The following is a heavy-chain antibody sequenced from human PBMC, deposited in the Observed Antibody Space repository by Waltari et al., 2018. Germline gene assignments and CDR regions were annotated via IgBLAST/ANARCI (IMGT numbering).Heavy chain of an antibody. CDR2: ISYGLLT. CDR3: ARLRVHLSYPYWFDP. V-gene: IGHV4-59*08. J-gene: IGHJ5*02. D-gene: IGHD3-16*02. Sequence: QVHLLESGPGLVTTSETLSLTCPVSGDSLRAYPGSGIRQSPGKGREGVGYISYGLLTKYNPSLKSRVTISVDRSRNQFSLTLAAVTAADTAVYYCARLRVHLSYPYWFDPWGQGTLVTVSS. CDR1: GDSLRAYP.